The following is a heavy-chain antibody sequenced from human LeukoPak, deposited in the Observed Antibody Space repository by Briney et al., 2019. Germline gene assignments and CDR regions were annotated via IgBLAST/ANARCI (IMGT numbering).Heavy chain of an antibody. D-gene: IGHD5/OR15-5a*01. J-gene: IGHJ4*02. CDR3: ARHLRSVYDPRAFDY. CDR1: GDSISSSSYF. Sequence: PSETLSLTCSVSGDSISSSSYFWAWIRQPPGKGLECIGSMSYSGSTYYNPSLKSRVTISVDTSKNQSSLKLTSVTAADTAVYYCARHLRSVYDPRAFDYWGQGTLVTVSS. V-gene: IGHV4-39*01. CDR2: MSYSGST.